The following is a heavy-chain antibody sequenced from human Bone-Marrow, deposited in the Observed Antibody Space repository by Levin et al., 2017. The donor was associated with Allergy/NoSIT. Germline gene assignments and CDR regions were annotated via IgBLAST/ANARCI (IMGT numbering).Heavy chain of an antibody. CDR2: ITYDGSGK. V-gene: IGHV3-30*18. Sequence: PGGSLRLSCGASGFTFRNYAMHWVRQTPGNVLEWVALITYDGSGKHYGDSVKGRFTISRDNSKNTVSLQMSSLRTEDTAVYYCAKDRGYQQLVERYFDFWGQGTLVSVTT. D-gene: IGHD6-13*01. J-gene: IGHJ4*02. CDR1: GFTFRNYA. CDR3: AKDRGYQQLVERYFDF.